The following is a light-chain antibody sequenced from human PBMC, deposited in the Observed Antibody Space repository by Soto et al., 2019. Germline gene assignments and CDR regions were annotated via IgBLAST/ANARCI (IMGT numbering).Light chain of an antibody. V-gene: IGLV2-14*01. CDR2: GVT. J-gene: IGLJ2*01. CDR3: SSYTSSSFVV. Sequence: QSALTQPASVSGSPGQSITISCTGTSSDVGTYNYVSWYQHHPGKAPKLIIYGVTNRPSGVSNRFSGSKSGNTASLTISGLQAADEADYYCSSYTSSSFVVFGGGTQLTVL. CDR1: SSDVGTYNY.